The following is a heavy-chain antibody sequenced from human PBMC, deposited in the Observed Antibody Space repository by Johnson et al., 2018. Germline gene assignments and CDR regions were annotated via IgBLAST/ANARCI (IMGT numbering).Heavy chain of an antibody. Sequence: QVQLQESGPGLVKPSETLSLTCTVSGGSISRSYWTWIRQPPGQGLAWIGYIYSSGSTLYKPSLKSRVTIPVDTSKNQFSLKLRSLTAADTALYYCARNPGDYYDISGYYPWAFDIWGQGTMVTVSS. CDR3: ARNPGDYYDISGYYPWAFDI. CDR1: GGSISRSY. CDR2: IYSSGST. J-gene: IGHJ3*02. V-gene: IGHV4-59*01. D-gene: IGHD3-22*01.